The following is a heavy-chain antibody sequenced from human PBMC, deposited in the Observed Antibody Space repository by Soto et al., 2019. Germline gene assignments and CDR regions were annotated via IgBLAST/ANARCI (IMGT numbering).Heavy chain of an antibody. D-gene: IGHD6-13*01. V-gene: IGHV1-46*03. CDR2: INPSGGST. CDR1: GYTFTSYY. Sequence: ASVKVSCKASGYTFTSYYMHWVRQAPGQGLEWMGIINPSGGSTSYAQKFQGRVTMTRDTSTSTVYMELSSLRYEDTAVYYCAKSAASMGFDYWGKXTLGTVSS. J-gene: IGHJ4*02. CDR3: AKSAASMGFDY.